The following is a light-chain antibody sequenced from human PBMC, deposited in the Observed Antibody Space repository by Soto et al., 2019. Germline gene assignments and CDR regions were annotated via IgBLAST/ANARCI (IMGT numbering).Light chain of an antibody. V-gene: IGKV3-20*01. CDR1: QSVSSNY. CDR3: QQYGSSPGT. Sequence: EIVLTQSPGTLSLSPGERATLSCRASQSVSSNYLGWFQQKPGQAPRLLIFGASYRDTGIPDRFSGSGSGTDFTLTISRLEPEDFAMYSCQQYGSSPGTLGQGTKVEVK. CDR2: GAS. J-gene: IGKJ1*01.